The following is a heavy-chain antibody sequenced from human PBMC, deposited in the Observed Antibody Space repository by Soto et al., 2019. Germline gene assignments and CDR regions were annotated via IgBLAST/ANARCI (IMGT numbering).Heavy chain of an antibody. V-gene: IGHV3-74*01. J-gene: IGHJ6*03. D-gene: IGHD2-15*01. CDR3: ARGDCGGCNRYSLAGSFYYYLGV. CDR1: GFTFSNYW. CDR2: INSDGSVS. Sequence: EVKLVESGGGLVQPGGSLRLSCAASGFTFSNYWMYWVRQAPGKGLVWVSRINSDGSVSSYADSVKGRLTISRDNVKNPLYLQMNSLRGQGTAVYYCARGDCGGCNRYSLAGSFYYYLGVWGKGTTVTVFS.